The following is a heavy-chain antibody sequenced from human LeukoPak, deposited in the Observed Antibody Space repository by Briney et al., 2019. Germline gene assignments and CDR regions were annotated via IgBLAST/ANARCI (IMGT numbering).Heavy chain of an antibody. V-gene: IGHV1-69*05. CDR3: ARSLGDFWSGYYWYY. Sequence: GASVKVSCKASGYTFTSYYMHWVRQAPGQGLEWMGGIIPIFGTANYAQKFQGRVTITTDESTSTAYMELSSLRSEDTAVYYCARSLGDFWSGYYWYYWGQGTLVTVSS. CDR1: GYTFTSYY. CDR2: IIPIFGTA. J-gene: IGHJ4*02. D-gene: IGHD3-3*01.